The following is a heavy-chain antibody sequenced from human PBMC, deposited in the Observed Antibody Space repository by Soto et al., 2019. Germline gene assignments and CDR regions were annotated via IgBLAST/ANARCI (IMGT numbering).Heavy chain of an antibody. J-gene: IGHJ4*02. CDR3: ARAGYSSSWYPWYFDY. Sequence: GGSLRLSCAASGFTVSSNHMSWVRQAPGKGLEWVSVIYSGGSTYYADSVKGRFTISRDNSKNTLYLQMNSLRAEDTAVYYCARAGYSSSWYPWYFDYWGQGTLVTVSS. V-gene: IGHV3-66*01. CDR2: IYSGGST. D-gene: IGHD6-13*01. CDR1: GFTVSSNH.